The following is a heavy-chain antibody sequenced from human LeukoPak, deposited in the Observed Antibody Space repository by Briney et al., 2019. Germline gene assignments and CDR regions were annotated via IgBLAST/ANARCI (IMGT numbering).Heavy chain of an antibody. V-gene: IGHV4-59*12. J-gene: IGHJ5*02. CDR3: ARDPVSGYSSGWYGWFDP. D-gene: IGHD6-19*01. Sequence: PSETLSLTCTVSGGSISSYYWSWIRQPPGKGLEWIGYIYYSGSTNYNPSLKSRVTISVDTSKNQFSLKLSSVTAADTAVYYCARDPVSGYSSGWYGWFDPWGQGTLVTVSS. CDR1: GGSISSYY. CDR2: IYYSGST.